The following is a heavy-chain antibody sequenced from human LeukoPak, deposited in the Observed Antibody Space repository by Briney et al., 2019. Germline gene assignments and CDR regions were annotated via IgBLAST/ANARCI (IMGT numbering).Heavy chain of an antibody. CDR2: INHSGST. CDR3: ARSLGYCSSTSCYHRPFFYMDV. CDR1: GGSFSGYY. D-gene: IGHD2-2*01. V-gene: IGHV4-34*01. Sequence: PSETLSLTCAVYGGSFSGYYWSWIRQPPGRGLEWIGEINHSGSTNYNPSLKSRVTISVDTSKNQFSLKLSSVTAADTAVYYCARSLGYCSSTSCYHRPFFYMDVWGKGTTVTVSS. J-gene: IGHJ6*03.